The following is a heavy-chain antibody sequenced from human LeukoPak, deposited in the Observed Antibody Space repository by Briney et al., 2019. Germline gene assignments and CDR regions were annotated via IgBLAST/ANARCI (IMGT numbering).Heavy chain of an antibody. D-gene: IGHD6-13*01. CDR2: IDPSGGST. CDR3: ARNPTLITATATAEYYYYMDV. V-gene: IGHV1-46*01. CDR1: GYTFTSYY. Sequence: ASVKVSCKASGYTFTSYYLHWVRQAPGQGLEWMGIIDPSGGSTNYPQKFQGRVTMTGDMSTSTVYMELSSLRSEDTAVYYCARNPTLITATATAEYYYYMDVWGKGTTVTVSS. J-gene: IGHJ6*03.